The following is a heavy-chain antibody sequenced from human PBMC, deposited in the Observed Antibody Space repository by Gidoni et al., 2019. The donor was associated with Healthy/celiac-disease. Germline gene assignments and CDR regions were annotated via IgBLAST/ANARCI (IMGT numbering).Heavy chain of an antibody. CDR1: GFTFSSYA. Sequence: EVQLLESGGGLVQPGGSLRLSCATSGFTFSSYAMSWVRQAPGKGLEWVSAISGSGGSTYYADSVKGRFTVSRDNSKNTLYLQMNSLRAEDTAVYYCASGSMVATSFYWGQGTLVTVSS. V-gene: IGHV3-23*01. D-gene: IGHD5-12*01. J-gene: IGHJ4*02. CDR2: ISGSGGST. CDR3: ASGSMVATSFY.